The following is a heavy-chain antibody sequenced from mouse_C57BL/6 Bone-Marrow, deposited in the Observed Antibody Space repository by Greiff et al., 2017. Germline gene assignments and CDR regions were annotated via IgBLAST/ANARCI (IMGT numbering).Heavy chain of an antibody. V-gene: IGHV5-4*01. CDR1: GFTFSSYA. Sequence: DVKLVESGGGLVKPGGSLKLSCAASGFTFSSYAMSWVRQTPEKRLEWVATISDGGSYTYYPDNVKGRFTISRDNAKNNLYLQMSHLKSEDTAMYYCARERTTVVPYYFDYWGQGTTLTVSS. CDR2: ISDGGSYT. D-gene: IGHD1-1*01. J-gene: IGHJ2*01. CDR3: ARERTTVVPYYFDY.